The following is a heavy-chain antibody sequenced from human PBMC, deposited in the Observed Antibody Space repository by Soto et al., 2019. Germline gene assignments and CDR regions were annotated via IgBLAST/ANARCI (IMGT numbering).Heavy chain of an antibody. V-gene: IGHV3-48*03. D-gene: IGHD2-15*01. Sequence: EVQLVESGGGLVQPGGSLRLSCAASGFTFSSYEMNWVRQAPGKGLEWVSYISSSGYTIYYADSVKGRFTISRDNAKKAVYQQINSMRAEDRAVYYWGRGQCRRGGGYFDYWGQGTLVTVSS. CDR2: ISSSGYTI. CDR1: GFTFSSYE. J-gene: IGHJ4*02. CDR3: GRGQCRRGGGYFDY.